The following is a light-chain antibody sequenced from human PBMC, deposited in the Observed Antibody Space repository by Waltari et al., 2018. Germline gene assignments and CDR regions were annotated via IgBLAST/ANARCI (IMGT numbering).Light chain of an antibody. CDR1: HNIGTF. J-gene: IGKJ2*01. CDR2: AAS. CDR3: QQSKEVPFT. Sequence: DIQMTQSPVSLSASVGDTVTITCRASHNIGTFLSWYQQRPAKAPTVLIYAASTLQRGVPSRFSGSGSGTDFTLTIFSLQPEDFATYFCQQSKEVPFTFGQGTKLEIK. V-gene: IGKV1-39*01.